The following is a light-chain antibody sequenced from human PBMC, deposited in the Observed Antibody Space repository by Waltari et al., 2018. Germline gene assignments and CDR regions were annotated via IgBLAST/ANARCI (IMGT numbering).Light chain of an antibody. CDR1: SSNTGAGFD. Sequence: QSVLTQPPSVSGAPGQRVTISCTGSSSNTGAGFDVHRYQQLPGTAPKLLIYGNSNRPSGVPDRFSGSKSGASASLAFTGLQAEDEAVYYCQSYDSSLSGWVFGGGTKLTVL. V-gene: IGLV1-40*01. CDR3: QSYDSSLSGWV. CDR2: GNS. J-gene: IGLJ2*01.